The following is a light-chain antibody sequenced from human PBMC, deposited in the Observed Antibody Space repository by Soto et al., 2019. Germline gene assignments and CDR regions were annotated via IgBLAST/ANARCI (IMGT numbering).Light chain of an antibody. J-gene: IGLJ3*02. CDR1: SRDVGGYDF. Sequence: QSALAQPRSVSGSPGQSVTLSCTGTSRDVGGYDFVSWYQQYPGKAPKLIIFDVTERTSGVPDRFSGSKSGNSASLTISGLQAEDEADYYCSSYAGSYSLGVFGGGTKLTVL. CDR3: SSYAGSYSLGV. V-gene: IGLV2-11*01. CDR2: DVT.